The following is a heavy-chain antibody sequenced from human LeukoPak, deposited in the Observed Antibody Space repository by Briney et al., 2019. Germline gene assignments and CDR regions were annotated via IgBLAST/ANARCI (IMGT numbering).Heavy chain of an antibody. CDR1: GFTFSSYS. CDR3: ARDRGVGATPYYFDY. V-gene: IGHV3-21*01. Sequence: GGSLRLSCAASGFTFSSYSMNWVRQAPGKGLEWVSSISSSSSYIYYAHSVKGRFTISRDNAKNSLYLQMNSLRAEDTAVYYCARDRGVGATPYYFDYWGQGTLVTVSS. CDR2: ISSSSSYI. D-gene: IGHD1-26*01. J-gene: IGHJ4*02.